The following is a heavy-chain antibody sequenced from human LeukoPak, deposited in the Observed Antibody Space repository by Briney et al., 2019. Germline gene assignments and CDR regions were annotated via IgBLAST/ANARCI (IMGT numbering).Heavy chain of an antibody. D-gene: IGHD3-22*01. Sequence: TGGSLRLSCAASGFTFSTYAMHWVRQAPGKGLEWVAVIYYDGSLNNYADSVKGRFSISRDNSKNTLYLQMNSLRPEGTAVYYCARDGDDSTGFSDYWGQGTLVTVSS. V-gene: IGHV3-30*04. CDR3: ARDGDDSTGFSDY. CDR1: GFTFSTYA. CDR2: IYYDGSLN. J-gene: IGHJ4*02.